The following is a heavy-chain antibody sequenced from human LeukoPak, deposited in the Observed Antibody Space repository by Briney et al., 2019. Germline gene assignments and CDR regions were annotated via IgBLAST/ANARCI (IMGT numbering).Heavy chain of an antibody. CDR1: GFTLSTYW. J-gene: IGHJ4*02. V-gene: IGHV3-74*01. CDR2: INSDGN. CDR3: ARGHTFGTLDY. Sequence: GGSLRLSCAASGFTLSTYWIHWARQPPGKGLVWVSRINSDGNSFADSVKGRFTISRDNAKNTVYLQMNSLRAEDTAVYFCARGHTFGTLDYWGQGALVTVSS. D-gene: IGHD3-16*01.